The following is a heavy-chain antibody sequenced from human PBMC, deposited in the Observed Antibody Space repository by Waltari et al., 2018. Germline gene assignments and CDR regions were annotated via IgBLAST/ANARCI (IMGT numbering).Heavy chain of an antibody. D-gene: IGHD3-9*01. Sequence: EVQLEESGGGVVQPGGSLRLSCAASGFTFDNFAMQLVRQAPGKGLEWVSLITWDGRSTYYADSVKGRFAISRDNGKDFLYLQMNSLRPEDTALYYCVKEAAGYDSLIANGLDVWGQGTTVTVSS. J-gene: IGHJ6*02. V-gene: IGHV3-43D*04. CDR2: ITWDGRST. CDR1: GFTFDNFA. CDR3: VKEAAGYDSLIANGLDV.